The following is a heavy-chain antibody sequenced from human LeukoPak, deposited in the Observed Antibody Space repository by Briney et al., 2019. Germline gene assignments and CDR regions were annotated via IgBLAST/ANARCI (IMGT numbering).Heavy chain of an antibody. Sequence: PSETLSLTCTVSDGSIRSSTDYWGWIRQSPGKGLEWIGSLYFRGITYYNPSLKSRVTISVDTSKNQFSLKLSSVTAADTAVYYCARAFGWFDPWGQGTLVTVSS. CDR2: LYFRGIT. J-gene: IGHJ5*02. D-gene: IGHD3-16*01. V-gene: IGHV4-39*07. CDR3: ARAFGWFDP. CDR1: DGSIRSSTDY.